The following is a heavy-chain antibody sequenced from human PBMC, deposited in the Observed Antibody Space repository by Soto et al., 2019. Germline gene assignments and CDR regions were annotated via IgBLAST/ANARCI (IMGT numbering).Heavy chain of an antibody. CDR1: GFPFSSYV. J-gene: IGHJ4*02. CDR3: ARRQVISFDS. Sequence: GGSLRLSCAASGFPFSSYVMTLVRQSPGKGLEWVAAIAVNGGIVYYTDSVKGRFNISRDNSKSTPNLQMNSLRAEDTDVYYSARRQVISFDSWGQGTVITVSS. V-gene: IGHV3-23*01. CDR2: IAVNGGIV.